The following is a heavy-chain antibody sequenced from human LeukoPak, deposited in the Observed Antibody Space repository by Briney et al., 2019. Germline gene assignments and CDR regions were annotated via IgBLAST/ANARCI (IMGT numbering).Heavy chain of an antibody. CDR3: ANYYNSGPQGDY. V-gene: IGHV3-7*01. CDR2: IKQDGSEK. J-gene: IGHJ4*02. D-gene: IGHD3-10*01. CDR1: GFTFSSYW. Sequence: PGGSLRLSCAASGFTFSSYWMSWVRQAPGKGLEWVANIKQDGSEKYYVDSVKGRFTISRDNSKNTVYLQMNSLRVEDTAVYYCANYYNSGPQGDYWGQGILVTVSS.